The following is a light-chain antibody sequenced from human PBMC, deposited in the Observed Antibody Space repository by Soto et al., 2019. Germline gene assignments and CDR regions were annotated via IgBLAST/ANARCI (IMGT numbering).Light chain of an antibody. CDR1: QSVSNNY. Sequence: EIVLTQSPGTLSLSPGARVPLSCRARQSVSNNYLAWYQHNPGQAPRLLIYGASTRATHIPDRFSGSGSGTDFTLTLRRLEPEDFGVYYCQQYGSSPDYSFGQGNRLENK. CDR2: GAS. CDR3: QQYGSSPDYS. J-gene: IGKJ5*01. V-gene: IGKV3-20*01.